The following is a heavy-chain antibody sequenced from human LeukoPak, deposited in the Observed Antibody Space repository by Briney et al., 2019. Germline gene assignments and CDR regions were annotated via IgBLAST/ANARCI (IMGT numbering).Heavy chain of an antibody. CDR2: ISYDGSNK. J-gene: IGHJ4*02. V-gene: IGHV3-30-3*01. D-gene: IGHD3-10*01. CDR1: GFTFDDYA. Sequence: GGSLRLSCAASGFTFDDYAMHWVRQAPGKGLGWVAVISYDGSNKYYADSVKGRFTISRDNSKNTLYLQMNSLRAEDTAVYYCARDPGVRGSPYYFDYWGQGTLVTVSS. CDR3: ARDPGVRGSPYYFDY.